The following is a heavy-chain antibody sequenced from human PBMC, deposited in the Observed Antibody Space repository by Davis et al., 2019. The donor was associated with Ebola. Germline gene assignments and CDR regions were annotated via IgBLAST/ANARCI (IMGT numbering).Heavy chain of an antibody. CDR2: IIPIFGTA. CDR3: ARDHCSGGSCYFDY. J-gene: IGHJ4*02. D-gene: IGHD2-15*01. CDR1: GGTFSSYA. Sequence: SVKVSCKASGGTFSSYALSWVRQAPGQGLEWMGGIIPIFGTANYAQKFQGRVTITADESTSTAYMELSSLRSEDTAVYYCARDHCSGGSCYFDYWGQGTLVTVSS. V-gene: IGHV1-69*13.